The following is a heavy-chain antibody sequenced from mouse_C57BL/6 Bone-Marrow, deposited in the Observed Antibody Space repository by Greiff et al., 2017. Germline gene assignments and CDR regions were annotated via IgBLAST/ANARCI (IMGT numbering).Heavy chain of an antibody. CDR1: GFTFSDAW. Sequence: EVKLMESGRGLVQPGGSMKLSCAASGFTFSDAWMDWVRQSPEKGLEWVAEIRNKANNHATYYAESVKGRFTISKDDSKSSVYLQMNSLRAEDTGIYYCTRQEPSYSMDYWGQGTSVTVSS. V-gene: IGHV6-6*01. CDR2: IRNKANNHAT. J-gene: IGHJ4*01. CDR3: TRQEPSYSMDY.